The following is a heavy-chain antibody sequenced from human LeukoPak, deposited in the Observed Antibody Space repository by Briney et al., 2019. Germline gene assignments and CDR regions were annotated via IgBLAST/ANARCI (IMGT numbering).Heavy chain of an antibody. V-gene: IGHV4-59*08. CDR2: IYYSGST. Sequence: SETLSLTCTVSGGSITSYYWLWIRQPPGKGLEWFGYIYYSGSTNYNPSLKSRVTVSVDTTKSQFPLRLTSVTAADTAVYYCGRHADYGGYLDYWGQGTLVTVSS. D-gene: IGHD4-23*01. CDR1: GGSITSYY. CDR3: GRHADYGGYLDY. J-gene: IGHJ4*02.